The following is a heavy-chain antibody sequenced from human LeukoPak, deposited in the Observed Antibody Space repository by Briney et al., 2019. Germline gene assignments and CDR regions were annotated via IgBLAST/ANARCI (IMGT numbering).Heavy chain of an antibody. CDR1: GGSISSYY. CDR3: ARSDLSSTRHFDY. CDR2: INHSGST. D-gene: IGHD2-2*01. Sequence: SETLSLTCTVSGGSISSYYWTWVRQPAGKGLEWIGEINHSGSTNNNPSLKSRVTLSVDTSKNQFSLKLSSVTAADTAVYYCARSDLSSTRHFDYWGQGTLVTVSS. J-gene: IGHJ4*02. V-gene: IGHV4-34*01.